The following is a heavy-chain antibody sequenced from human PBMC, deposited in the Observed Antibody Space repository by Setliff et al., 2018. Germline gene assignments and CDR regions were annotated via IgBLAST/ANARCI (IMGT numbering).Heavy chain of an antibody. J-gene: IGHJ6*03. V-gene: IGHV7-4-1*02. D-gene: IGHD4-4*01. CDR3: ARASRFGTTVYRGYYYMDV. CDR1: GYTLNNYA. Sequence: ASVKVSCKASGYTLNNYAMNWVRQAPGQGLEWMGWINTNTGNPTYAQGFTGRFVFSLDTSVSTAYLQISSLKAEDTAVYYCARASRFGTTVYRGYYYMDVWGKGTTVTVSS. CDR2: INTNTGNP.